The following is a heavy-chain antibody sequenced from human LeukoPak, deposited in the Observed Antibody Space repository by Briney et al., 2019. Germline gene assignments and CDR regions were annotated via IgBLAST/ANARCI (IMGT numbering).Heavy chain of an antibody. V-gene: IGHV4-59*01. CDR1: GGSFSTDY. CDR3: ARAVISFAGLVAKGFDS. J-gene: IGHJ4*02. CDR2: IYYSGFT. D-gene: IGHD2-21*01. Sequence: SETLSLTCTVSGGSFSTDYWSWIRQPPGKGLEWIGYIYYSGFTDYNPSLKSRVTMSIDTSKNQFSLKLSSVTAADTAVYFCARAVISFAGLVAKGFDSWGQGTLVTISS.